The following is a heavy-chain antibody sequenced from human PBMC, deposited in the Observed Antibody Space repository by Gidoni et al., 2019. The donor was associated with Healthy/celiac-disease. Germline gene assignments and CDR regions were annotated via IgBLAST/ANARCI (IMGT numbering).Heavy chain of an antibody. CDR3: ARGPPYL. CDR2: INSDGSST. CDR1: GFTFSSYW. Sequence: EVQLVESGVGLVQPGGSLRLSCAAAGFTFSSYWMHWVSRINSDGSSTSYADSVKGRFTISRDNAKNTLYLQMNSLRAEDTAVYYCARGPPYLWGQGTLVTVSS. D-gene: IGHD1-26*01. J-gene: IGHJ4*02. V-gene: IGHV3-74*01.